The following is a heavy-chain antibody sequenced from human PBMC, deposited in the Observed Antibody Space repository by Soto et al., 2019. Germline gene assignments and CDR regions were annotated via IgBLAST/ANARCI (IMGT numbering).Heavy chain of an antibody. CDR1: GDSIISSDFY. Sequence: PSETLSLTCTVSGDSIISSDFYWGWVRQPPGKGLEWIGSIFYLGSSYYNPSLKSRATMSVDTSKNQFSLRLRSVTAADTALYFCARHSLALRKNNWFDPWGQRIMVTFSS. J-gene: IGHJ5*02. CDR3: ARHSLALRKNNWFDP. V-gene: IGHV4-39*01. CDR2: IFYLGSS. D-gene: IGHD3-3*02.